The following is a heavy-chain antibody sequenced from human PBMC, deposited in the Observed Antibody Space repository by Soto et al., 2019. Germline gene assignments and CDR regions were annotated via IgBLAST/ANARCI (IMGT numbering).Heavy chain of an antibody. V-gene: IGHV3-30*03. J-gene: IGHJ4*02. CDR2: ISYDGSNK. D-gene: IGHD5-12*01. CDR1: GFTFSSYG. CDR3: ATGVEMASEYYFDY. Sequence: QVQLVESGGGVVQPGRSLRLSCAASGFTFSSYGMHWVRQAPGKGLEWVAVISYDGSNKYYADSVKGRLTISRDNSKNTLYRKMNSRRAEDTAVYYCATGVEMASEYYFDYWGQGTLVTVSS.